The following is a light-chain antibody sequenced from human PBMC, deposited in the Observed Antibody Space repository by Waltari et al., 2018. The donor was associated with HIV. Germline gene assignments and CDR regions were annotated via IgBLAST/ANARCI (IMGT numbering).Light chain of an antibody. J-gene: IGKJ2*01. V-gene: IGKV3-20*01. CDR3: QQFDDWEYT. Sequence: EVVLTQSPGALSLSPGENVSLSCRPSKTVNSDYLAWYQQRRGQPPTLLLSGTSVRAPGVPGRFSGSGSGTVFTLTITRLEPEDFTTYLCQQFDDWEYTFGQGTQLDLK. CDR2: GTS. CDR1: KTVNSDY.